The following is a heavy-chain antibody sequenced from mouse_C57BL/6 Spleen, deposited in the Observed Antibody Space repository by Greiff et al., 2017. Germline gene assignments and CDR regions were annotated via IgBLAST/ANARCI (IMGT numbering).Heavy chain of an antibody. Sequence: QVQLQQSGPELVKPGASVKISCKASGYAFSSSWMNWVKQRPGKGLEWIGRIYPGDGDTNYNGKFKGKATLTADKSSSTAYMKLSSLTSEDSAVYFCARSSTGPLDDWGQGTTLTVSS. V-gene: IGHV1-82*01. CDR1: GYAFSSSW. D-gene: IGHD4-1*02. CDR2: IYPGDGDT. CDR3: ARSSTGPLDD. J-gene: IGHJ2*01.